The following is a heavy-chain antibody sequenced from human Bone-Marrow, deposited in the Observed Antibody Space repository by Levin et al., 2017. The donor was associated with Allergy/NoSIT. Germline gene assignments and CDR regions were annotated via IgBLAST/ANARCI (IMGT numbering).Heavy chain of an antibody. V-gene: IGHV6-1*01. D-gene: IGHD3-3*01. CDR3: ARSGYFAEYFQY. Sequence: SQTLSLTCAISGDSVSGTTAAWNWIRLSPSRGLEWLGRTYYRSKWHYDYAPSVKSRITINPDTSKNQFSLQVNSVTPEDTAMYYCARSGYFAEYFQYWGQGTLVTVSS. CDR2: TYYRSKWHY. J-gene: IGHJ1*01. CDR1: GDSVSGTTAA.